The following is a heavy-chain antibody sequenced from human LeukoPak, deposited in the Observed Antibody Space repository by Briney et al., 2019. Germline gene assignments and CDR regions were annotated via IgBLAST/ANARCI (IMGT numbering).Heavy chain of an antibody. Sequence: GGSLRLSCTASGFIFSSYWMTWVRQAPGKGLEWVANIRQDGSEKNFVDSVKGRSTISRDNAKNSLYLQMNTLTAEDTAVYYCARDPIDYWGQGTLVTVTS. J-gene: IGHJ4*02. CDR1: GFIFSSYW. V-gene: IGHV3-7*01. CDR3: ARDPIDY. CDR2: IRQDGSEK.